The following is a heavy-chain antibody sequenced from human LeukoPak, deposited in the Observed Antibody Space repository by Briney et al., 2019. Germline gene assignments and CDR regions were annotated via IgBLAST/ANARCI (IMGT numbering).Heavy chain of an antibody. CDR1: GFTFSSHW. CDR2: IKQDGSEK. CDR3: ARDRGYFDWVLHDC. V-gene: IGHV3-7*01. D-gene: IGHD3-9*01. Sequence: GGSLRLSCAASGFTFSSHWMSWVRQAPGQGMEWVANIKQDGSEKYYVDSVKGRFTISRDNAKNSLSLQMNSLRAEDTAVYYCARDRGYFDWVLHDCWGQGTLVTVSS. J-gene: IGHJ4*02.